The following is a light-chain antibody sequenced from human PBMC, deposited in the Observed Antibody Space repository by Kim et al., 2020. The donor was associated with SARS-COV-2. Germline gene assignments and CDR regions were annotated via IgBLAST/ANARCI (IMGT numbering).Light chain of an antibody. V-gene: IGKV3-15*01. CDR2: GAS. J-gene: IGKJ2*01. Sequence: EIVMTQSPATLSVSPGERATLSCRASQSVRSHLAWYQQKFGRPPRLLIYGASTRATGVPARFSGSGSGTEFTLTISSLQSEDFALYYCQQYNNLPPYTFGQGTKLEI. CDR3: QQYNNLPPYT. CDR1: QSVRSH.